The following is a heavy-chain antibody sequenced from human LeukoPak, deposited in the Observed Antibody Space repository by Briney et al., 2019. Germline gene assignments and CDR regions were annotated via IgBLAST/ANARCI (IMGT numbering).Heavy chain of an antibody. CDR3: AKDRYSGLNTIDY. V-gene: IGHV3-30*18. CDR2: ISYDGSYK. D-gene: IGHD6-13*01. CDR1: EFTFSTYG. J-gene: IGHJ4*02. Sequence: GGSLRLSCAASEFTFSTYGMHWVRQAPGKGLEWVAVISYDGSYKFYADSVKGRFTISRDNSKSTLYLQMNSLRAEDTAVYYCAKDRYSGLNTIDYWGQRTLVTVSS.